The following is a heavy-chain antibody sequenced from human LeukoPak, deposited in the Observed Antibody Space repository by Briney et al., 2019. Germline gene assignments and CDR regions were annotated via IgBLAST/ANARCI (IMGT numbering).Heavy chain of an antibody. CDR1: VHTFTMQG. CDR2: ISGYKDKT. D-gene: IGHD3-22*01. V-gene: IGHV1-18*01. Sequence: ASVTVSYMSSVHTFTMQGISWVRQAPGQGGEWMGWISGYKDKTNYAEKVRDRGTMTIDTSRGTVYMELRSLTSDDTAVYYCARESPSGYYFLWGQGTLVTVSS. CDR3: ARESPSGYYFL. J-gene: IGHJ4*02.